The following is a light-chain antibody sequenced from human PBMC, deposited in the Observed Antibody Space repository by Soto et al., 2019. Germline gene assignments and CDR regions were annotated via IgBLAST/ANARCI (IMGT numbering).Light chain of an antibody. J-gene: IGLJ1*01. CDR3: CSYAGSSTFFYV. Sequence: RAGSVCRSRGPPYPLNKTGTSSDVGSYNLVSWYRQHPGKAPKLMIYEVSKRPSGVSNRFSGSKSGNTASLTISGLQAEDEADYYCCSYAGSSTFFYVFGTGTKVTVL. CDR2: EVS. V-gene: IGLV2-23*02. CDR1: SSDVGSYNL.